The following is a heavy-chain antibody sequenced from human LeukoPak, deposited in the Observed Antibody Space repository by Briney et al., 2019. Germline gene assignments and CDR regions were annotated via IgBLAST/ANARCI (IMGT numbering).Heavy chain of an antibody. D-gene: IGHD4-17*01. V-gene: IGHV3-11*01. Sequence: GSLRLSCAASGFTFSDYYVSWIRQAPGKGLEWISYVSQSGTTIYYADSVKGRFTISRDNGKNSLSLQMNSLRADDTAVYYCAREGHTYGSDYWGQGTLVTVSS. J-gene: IGHJ4*02. CDR2: VSQSGTTI. CDR1: GFTFSDYY. CDR3: AREGHTYGSDY.